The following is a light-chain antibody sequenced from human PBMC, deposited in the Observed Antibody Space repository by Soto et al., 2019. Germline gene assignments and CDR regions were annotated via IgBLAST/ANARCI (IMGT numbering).Light chain of an antibody. V-gene: IGKV3-11*01. CDR1: QSVSSY. CDR2: DAS. J-gene: IGKJ1*01. Sequence: EIVLTQSPATLSLSPGERVTLSCRSSQSVSSYLTWYQQQPGQAPRLLIYDASNRASGIPARFSGSGSGTGFTLTISSLGPDDFAVYYCQQRGTWPWTFGQGTKVEIK. CDR3: QQRGTWPWT.